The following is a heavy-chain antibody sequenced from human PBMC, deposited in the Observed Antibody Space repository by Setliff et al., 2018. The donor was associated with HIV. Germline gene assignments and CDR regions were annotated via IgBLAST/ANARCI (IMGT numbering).Heavy chain of an antibody. V-gene: IGHV2-5*01. Sequence: GSGPTLVNPTQTLTLTCTFSGFSLSTSGVGVGWIRQPPGKALEWLALIYWNDDERYSPSLKTRLTISKDTSKNQVVLTMTNMDPVDTATYYCARIQLVCSSTSCYKGVIDYWGQGTLVTVSS. CDR3: ARIQLVCSSTSCYKGVIDY. CDR2: IYWNDDE. CDR1: GFSLSTSGVG. J-gene: IGHJ4*02. D-gene: IGHD2-2*02.